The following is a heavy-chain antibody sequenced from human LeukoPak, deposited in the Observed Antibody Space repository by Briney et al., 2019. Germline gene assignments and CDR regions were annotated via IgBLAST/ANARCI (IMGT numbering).Heavy chain of an antibody. CDR3: AKDLFMELFPDY. CDR2: ISSSGSVI. V-gene: IGHV3-11*04. Sequence: GGSLRLSCAASRFTFSDYYMSWIRQAPGKGLEWISYISSSGSVIYYADSVKGRFTISRDNSKNTLYLQMNSLRAEDTAVYYCAKDLFMELFPDYWGQGTLVTVSS. D-gene: IGHD2-21*01. J-gene: IGHJ4*02. CDR1: RFTFSDYY.